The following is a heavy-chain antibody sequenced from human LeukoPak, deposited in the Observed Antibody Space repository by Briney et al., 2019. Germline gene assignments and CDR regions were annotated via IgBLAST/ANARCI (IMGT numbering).Heavy chain of an antibody. CDR3: AKRARYCSSTSCYYYYYGMDI. CDR2: ISGSGGST. J-gene: IGHJ6*02. V-gene: IGHV3-23*01. D-gene: IGHD2-2*01. CDR1: GFTFSSYA. Sequence: PGGSLRLSCAASGFTFSSYAMSWVRQAPGKGLEWVSAISGSGGSTYYADSVKGRFTISRDNSKNTLYLQMNSLRAEDTAVYYCAKRARYCSSTSCYYYYYGMDIWGQGTTVTVSS.